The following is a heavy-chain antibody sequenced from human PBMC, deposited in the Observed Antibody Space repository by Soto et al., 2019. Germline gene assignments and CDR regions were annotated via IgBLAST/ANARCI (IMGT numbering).Heavy chain of an antibody. CDR2: ISYDGSNK. V-gene: IGHV3-30-3*01. CDR3: ARDFSIAAAGTSDY. D-gene: IGHD6-13*01. Sequence: WVRQAPGKGLEWVAVISYDGSNKYYADSVKGRFTISRDNSKNTLYLQMNSLRAEDTAVYYCARDFSIAAAGTSDYWGQGTLVTVSS. J-gene: IGHJ4*02.